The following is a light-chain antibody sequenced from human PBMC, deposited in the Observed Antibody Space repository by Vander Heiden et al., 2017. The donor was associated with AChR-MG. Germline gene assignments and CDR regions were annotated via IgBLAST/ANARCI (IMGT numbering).Light chain of an antibody. CDR1: SSNIGSNY. CDR2: RNN. Sequence: QSVLTQPPSASGTPGQRVTIPCSGSSSNIGSNYVYWYQQLPGTAPKLLIYRNNQRPSGVPDRFSGSESGTSASLAISGLRSEDEADYYCAAWDDSLSGRVFGGGTKLTVL. CDR3: AAWDDSLSGRV. J-gene: IGLJ2*01. V-gene: IGLV1-47*01.